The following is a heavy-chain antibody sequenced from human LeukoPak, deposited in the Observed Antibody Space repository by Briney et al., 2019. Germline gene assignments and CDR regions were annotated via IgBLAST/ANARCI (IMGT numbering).Heavy chain of an antibody. D-gene: IGHD3-22*01. CDR1: GYTFTSYG. J-gene: IGHJ4*02. Sequence: ASVKVSCKASGYTFTSYGISWVRQAPGQGLEWMGWISAYNGNTNYAQKLQGRVTMTTDTSTSTAYMELRSLRSEDTAVYYCATVMFYYDNSGYYLFDYWGQGTLVTVSS. CDR3: ATVMFYYDNSGYYLFDY. CDR2: ISAYNGNT. V-gene: IGHV1-18*01.